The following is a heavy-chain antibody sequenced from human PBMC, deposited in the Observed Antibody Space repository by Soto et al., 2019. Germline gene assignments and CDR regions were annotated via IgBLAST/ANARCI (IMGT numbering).Heavy chain of an antibody. J-gene: IGHJ5*02. CDR3: ARSEEQWLVRLGWFDP. V-gene: IGHV4-59*08. CDR2: IYDSGST. Sequence: QVQLQESGPGLVKPSETLSLTCTVSGGSISSYYWSWIRQPPGKGLEWIGYIYDSGSTNYNPSLKSRVTISVDTSKNQFSLKLSSVTAADTAVYYCARSEEQWLVRLGWFDPWGQGTLVTVSS. CDR1: GGSISSYY. D-gene: IGHD6-19*01.